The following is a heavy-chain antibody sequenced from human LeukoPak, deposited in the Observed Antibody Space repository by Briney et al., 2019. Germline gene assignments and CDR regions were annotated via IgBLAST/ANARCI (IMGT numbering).Heavy chain of an antibody. CDR2: IYSDGST. CDR3: TRSVSGSYPIVH. J-gene: IGHJ4*02. CDR1: GFTVRTDY. Sequence: GGSLRLSCAASGFTVRTDYMTWVRQAPGKGLEWVLIIYSDGSTYYADSVGGRFSISRDNSKNTVYLQMNSLRAEDTAVYYCTRSVSGSYPIVHWGQGTLVTVSS. D-gene: IGHD1-26*01. V-gene: IGHV3-53*01.